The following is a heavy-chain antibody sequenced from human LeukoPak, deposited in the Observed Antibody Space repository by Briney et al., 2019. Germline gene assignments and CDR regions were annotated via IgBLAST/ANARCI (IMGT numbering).Heavy chain of an antibody. D-gene: IGHD2-15*01. J-gene: IGHJ3*02. V-gene: IGHV1-8*03. CDR3: AREDCSGGSCYGQGAFDI. CDR2: MNPNSGNT. Sequence: ASVKVSCKASGYTFTSYDINWVRHATGQGLEWMGWMNPNSGNTGYAQKFQGRVTITRNTSISTAYMELSSLRSEDTAVYYCAREDCSGGSCYGQGAFDIWGQGTMVTVSS. CDR1: GYTFTSYD.